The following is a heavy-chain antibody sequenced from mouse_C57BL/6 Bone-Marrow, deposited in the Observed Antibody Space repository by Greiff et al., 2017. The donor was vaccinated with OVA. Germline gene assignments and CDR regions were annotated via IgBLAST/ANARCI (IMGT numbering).Heavy chain of an antibody. Sequence: EVKLMESGGGLVKPGGSLKLSCAASGFTFSDYGMRWVRQAPEKGLEWVAYISSGSSTIYYADTVKGRFTISRDNAKNTLFLQMTSLRSEDTAMYYCARPRAYFYFDYWGQGTTLTVSS. CDR1: GFTFSDYG. CDR3: ARPRAYFYFDY. V-gene: IGHV5-17*01. CDR2: ISSGSSTI. D-gene: IGHD2-10*01. J-gene: IGHJ2*01.